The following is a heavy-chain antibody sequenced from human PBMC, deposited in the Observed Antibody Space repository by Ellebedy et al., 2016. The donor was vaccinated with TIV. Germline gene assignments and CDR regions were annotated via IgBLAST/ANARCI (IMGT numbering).Heavy chain of an antibody. CDR3: ARVGYTTSWANY. CDR2: ISAHNGDP. V-gene: IGHV1-18*01. D-gene: IGHD6-13*01. CDR1: GYTFTSYG. J-gene: IGHJ4*02. Sequence: AASVKVSCKASGYTFTSYGISWVRQAPGQGLEWMGWISAHNGDPNYAPKFQGRVTMTTDTSTSTAYMELRSLRFDDTAVYYWARVGYTTSWANYWGQGNLGTVSS.